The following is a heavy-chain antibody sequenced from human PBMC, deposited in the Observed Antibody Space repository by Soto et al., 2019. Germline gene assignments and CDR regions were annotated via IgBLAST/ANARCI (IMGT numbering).Heavy chain of an antibody. J-gene: IGHJ6*02. CDR2: ISGSGGST. V-gene: IGHV3-23*01. Sequence: VGSLRLSCAASGFTFSSYAMSWVRQAPGKGLEWVSAISGSGGSTYYADSVKGRFTISRDNSKNTLYLQMNSLRAEDTAVYYCAKVIDDFSLYYGMDVWGQGTTVTVSS. CDR3: AKVIDDFSLYYGMDV. CDR1: GFTFSSYA. D-gene: IGHD3-3*01.